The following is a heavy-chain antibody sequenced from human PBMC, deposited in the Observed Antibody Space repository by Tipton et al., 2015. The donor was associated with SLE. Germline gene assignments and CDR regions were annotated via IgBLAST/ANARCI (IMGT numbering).Heavy chain of an antibody. CDR3: ARQSGSYGIPFDY. CDR2: INHSGST. J-gene: IGHJ4*02. V-gene: IGHV4-34*01. D-gene: IGHD1-26*01. CDR1: GGSFSGYY. Sequence: TLSLTCAVYGGSFSGYYWSWIRQPPGKGLEWIGEINHSGSTNYNPSLKSRVTISVDTSKNQFSLKLSSVTAADTAVYYCARQSGSYGIPFDYWGQGTLVTVSS.